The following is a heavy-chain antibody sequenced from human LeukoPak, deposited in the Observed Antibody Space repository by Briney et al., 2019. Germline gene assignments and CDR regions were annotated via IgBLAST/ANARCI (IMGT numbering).Heavy chain of an antibody. V-gene: IGHV4-4*02. CDR2: SYHSEFT. J-gene: IGHJ4*02. CDR1: GGSISSSNW. CDR3: ARGHLSGYGRYDY. Sequence: SGTLSLTCTVSGGSISSSNWWTWVRQSPGKGLERIGESYHSEFTKYNPSLKSRVSISVDKSNNQFSLRLDSVTAADTAVYYCARGHLSGYGRYDYWGQGTLVTVSS. D-gene: IGHD5-12*01.